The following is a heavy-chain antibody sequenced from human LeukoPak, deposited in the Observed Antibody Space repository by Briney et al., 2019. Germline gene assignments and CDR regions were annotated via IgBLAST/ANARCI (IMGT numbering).Heavy chain of an antibody. CDR3: ARWDSSGYYYLDY. Sequence: PSETLSLTCAVSGGSISSSNWWSWVRQPPGKGLEWIGEIYHSGSTNYNPSLKSRVTISVDTSKNQFSLKLSSVTAADTAVYYCARWDSSGYYYLDYWGQGTLVTVSS. CDR1: GGSISSSNW. D-gene: IGHD3-22*01. V-gene: IGHV4-4*02. J-gene: IGHJ4*02. CDR2: IYHSGST.